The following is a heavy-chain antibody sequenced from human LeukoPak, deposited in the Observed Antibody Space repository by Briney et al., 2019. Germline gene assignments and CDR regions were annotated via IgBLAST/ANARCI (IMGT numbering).Heavy chain of an antibody. CDR2: IYYSGST. Sequence: SETLSLTCTVSGGSISSGDYYWSWIRQPPGKGLEWIGYIYYSGSTYYNPSLKSRVTTSVDTSKNQFSLKLSSVTAADTAVYYCARYDYVWAFDIWGQGTMVTVSS. J-gene: IGHJ3*02. V-gene: IGHV4-30-4*01. D-gene: IGHD3-16*01. CDR1: GGSISSGDYY. CDR3: ARYDYVWAFDI.